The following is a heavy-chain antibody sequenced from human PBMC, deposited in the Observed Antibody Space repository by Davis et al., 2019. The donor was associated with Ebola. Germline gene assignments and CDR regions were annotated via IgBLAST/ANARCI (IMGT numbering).Heavy chain of an antibody. V-gene: IGHV1-2*06. D-gene: IGHD1-26*01. J-gene: IGHJ3*02. Sequence: ASVKVSCKASGYTFTAYYMHWVRQAPGQGLEWMGRINPNTGGTNYPQKFQGRVAMTWDTSISTAYMELSRLTSDDTAVYYCARKSIWEQRAFDIWGQGTMVTVFS. CDR2: INPNTGGT. CDR1: GYTFTAYY. CDR3: ARKSIWEQRAFDI.